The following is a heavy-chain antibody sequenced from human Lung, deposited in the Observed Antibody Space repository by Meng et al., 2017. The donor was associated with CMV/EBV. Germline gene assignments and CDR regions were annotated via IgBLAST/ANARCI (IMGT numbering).Heavy chain of an antibody. V-gene: IGHV3-23*03. CDR2: MYSGGSST. Sequence: GESLKISCAASGFTFSRYGMSWVRQAPGKGLEWVSVMYSGGSSTFYADSVQGRFTISRDDSKNTLYLQMNSLRAEDTALYYCAKCSSTSCRYFDYWGQGTLVTVSS. CDR3: AKCSSTSCRYFDY. D-gene: IGHD2-2*01. J-gene: IGHJ4*02. CDR1: GFTFSRYG.